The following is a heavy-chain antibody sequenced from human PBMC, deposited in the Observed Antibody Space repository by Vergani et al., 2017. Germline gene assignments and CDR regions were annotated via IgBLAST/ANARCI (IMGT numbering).Heavy chain of an antibody. CDR2: ISYDGSNK. CDR1: GFTFSSYG. V-gene: IGHV3-30*18. CDR3: AKAEGIAAAGSSEYYYYYYMDV. D-gene: IGHD6-13*01. Sequence: QVQLLESGGGVVQPGRSLRLSCAASGFTFSSYGMHWVRQAPGKGLEWVAVISYDGSNKYYADSVKGRFTISRDNSKNTLYLQMNSLRAEDTAVYYCAKAEGIAAAGSSEYYYYYYMDVWGKGTTVTVSS. J-gene: IGHJ6*03.